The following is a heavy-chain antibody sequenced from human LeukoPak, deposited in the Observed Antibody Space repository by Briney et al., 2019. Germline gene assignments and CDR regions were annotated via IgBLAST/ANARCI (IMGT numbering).Heavy chain of an antibody. J-gene: IGHJ4*02. D-gene: IGHD6-19*01. CDR3: ASISSGWHGVGY. Sequence: ASVKVSCKASGGTFSSYAISWVRQAPGQGLEWMGGIIPIFGTANYAQKFQGRVTITTDESTSTAYMELSSLRSEDTAVYYCASISSGWHGVGYWGQGTLVTVSS. CDR2: IIPIFGTA. V-gene: IGHV1-69*05. CDR1: GGTFSSYA.